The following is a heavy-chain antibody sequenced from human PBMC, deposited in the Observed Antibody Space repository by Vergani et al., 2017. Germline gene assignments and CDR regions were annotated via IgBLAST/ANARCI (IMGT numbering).Heavy chain of an antibody. CDR2: ISSSSSYI. Sequence: EVQLVESGGGLVKSGGSLRLSCAASVFTFSSYSMNWVRQAPGKGLEWVSSISSSSSYIYYADSVKGRFTISRDNAKNSLYLQMNSLRAEDTAVYYCARGAVVVVAATPNYYYDYGMDVWGQXP. D-gene: IGHD2-15*01. CDR3: ARGAVVVVAATPNYYYDYGMDV. V-gene: IGHV3-21*01. CDR1: VFTFSSYS. J-gene: IGHJ6*02.